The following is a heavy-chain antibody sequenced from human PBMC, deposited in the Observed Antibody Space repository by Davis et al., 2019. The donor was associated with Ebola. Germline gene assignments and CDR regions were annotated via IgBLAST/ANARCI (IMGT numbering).Heavy chain of an antibody. CDR2: ISAYNGNT. D-gene: IGHD6-6*01. J-gene: IGHJ4*02. Sequence: AASVKVSCKASGYTFTSYGISWVRQAPGQGLEWMGWISAYNGNTNYAQKLQGRVTMTTDTSTSTAYMELRSLRSDDTAVYYCARDRGPSSIAALLCYWGQGTLVTVSS. CDR3: ARDRGPSSIAALLCY. V-gene: IGHV1-18*01. CDR1: GYTFTSYG.